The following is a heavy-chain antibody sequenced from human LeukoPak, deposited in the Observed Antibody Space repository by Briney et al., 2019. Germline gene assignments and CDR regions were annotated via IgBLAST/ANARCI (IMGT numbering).Heavy chain of an antibody. D-gene: IGHD3-22*01. CDR2: ISAYNGNT. CDR1: GDTFTGYY. Sequence: ASVKVSCKASGDTFTGYYMHGVRQAPGQGLEWMGWISAYNGNTNYAQKRQGGVTMTTDTSTSTAYMELRSLRSDDTAAYYCARDTGYYDSSGDYWGQGTLVTVSS. V-gene: IGHV1-18*04. CDR3: ARDTGYYDSSGDY. J-gene: IGHJ4*02.